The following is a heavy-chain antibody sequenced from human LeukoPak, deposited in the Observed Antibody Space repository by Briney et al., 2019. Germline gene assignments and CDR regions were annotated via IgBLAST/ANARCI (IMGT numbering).Heavy chain of an antibody. CDR3: VSFYETY. V-gene: IGHV3-74*01. CDR1: GNYW. CDR2: INSDGSWT. J-gene: IGHJ4*02. D-gene: IGHD2/OR15-2a*01. Sequence: GGSLRLSCAASGNYWMYWVRQAPGKGLVWVSHINSDGSWTSYADSVKGRFTISKDNAKNTVYLQMNSLRAEGTAVYYCVSFYETYWGRGTLVTVSS.